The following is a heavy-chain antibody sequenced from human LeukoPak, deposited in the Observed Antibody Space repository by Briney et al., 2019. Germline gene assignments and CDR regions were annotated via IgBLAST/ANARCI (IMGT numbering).Heavy chain of an antibody. Sequence: PGGSLRLSCAASGFTFSSYSMSWVRQAPGKGLEWVSAISGSGGSTYYADSVKGRFTISRDNSKNTLYLQMNSLRAEDTAVYHCAKEIYYDSTGPQYWGQGTLVTVSS. J-gene: IGHJ4*02. D-gene: IGHD3-22*01. V-gene: IGHV3-23*01. CDR2: ISGSGGST. CDR1: GFTFSSYS. CDR3: AKEIYYDSTGPQY.